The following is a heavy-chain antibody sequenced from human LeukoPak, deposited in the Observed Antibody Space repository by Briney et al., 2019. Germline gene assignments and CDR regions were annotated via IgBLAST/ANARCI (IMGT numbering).Heavy chain of an antibody. CDR2: IRSKANSYAT. D-gene: IGHD1-26*01. Sequence: GGSLRLSCAASGFTFSGSAMHWVRQAYGKGLEWVGRIRSKANSYATAYAASVKGRFTISRDDSKNTAYLQMNSLKTEDTAVYYCTRRDPLGASEYWGQGTLVTVSS. CDR3: TRRDPLGASEY. V-gene: IGHV3-73*01. CDR1: GFTFSGSA. J-gene: IGHJ4*02.